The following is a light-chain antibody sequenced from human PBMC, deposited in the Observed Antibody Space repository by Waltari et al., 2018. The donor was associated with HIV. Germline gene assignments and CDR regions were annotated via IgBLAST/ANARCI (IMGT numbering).Light chain of an antibody. V-gene: IGLV1-40*01. CDR2: GEH. Sequence: QSVLTHPPSVSGAPGQRVPIPCTGSSSNIGARFHVPWYQQLPGTAPKLLIYGEHNRPAGVPDRFAGSKSGTSASRAITGLQAEDEADYYSCSYAGSSTVVFGGGTNLTVL. CDR3: CSYAGSSTVV. CDR1: SSNIGARFH. J-gene: IGLJ2*01.